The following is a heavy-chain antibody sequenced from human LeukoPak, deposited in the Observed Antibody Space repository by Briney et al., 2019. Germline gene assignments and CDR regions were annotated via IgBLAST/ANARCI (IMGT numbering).Heavy chain of an antibody. V-gene: IGHV4-34*01. Sequence: PSETLSLTCAVYGGSFNGYYWSWIRQPPGKGLEWIGEINHSGSTNYNPSLKSRVTISADTSKNQFSLKLSSVTAADTAVYYCARLGVAFRTFDYWGQGTLVTVSS. J-gene: IGHJ4*02. CDR2: INHSGST. CDR3: ARLGVAFRTFDY. D-gene: IGHD3-16*01. CDR1: GGSFNGYY.